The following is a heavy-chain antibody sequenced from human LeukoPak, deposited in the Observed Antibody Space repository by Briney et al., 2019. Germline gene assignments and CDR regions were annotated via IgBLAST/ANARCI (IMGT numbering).Heavy chain of an antibody. Sequence: GASVKVSCKASGYTFTGYYMHWVRQATGQGLEWMGWMSPDSDYTGYAQTFQGRVTLTRNTSVSTAFMELSSLRSEDTAVYYCARGRPTTSIAAAGVNWFDPWGQGTLVTVSS. CDR2: MSPDSDYT. D-gene: IGHD6-13*01. V-gene: IGHV1-8*02. CDR3: ARGRPTTSIAAAGVNWFDP. CDR1: GYTFTGYY. J-gene: IGHJ5*02.